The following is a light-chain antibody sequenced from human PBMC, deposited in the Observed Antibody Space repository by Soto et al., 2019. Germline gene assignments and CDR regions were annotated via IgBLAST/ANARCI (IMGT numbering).Light chain of an antibody. J-gene: IGKJ4*01. CDR2: AAS. CDR3: QQADTFPLT. Sequence: DIQMTQSPSSVSASVGDRVTITCRASQGISSWVAWYQQKPGKAPNLLIYAASSLQSGVPSRFSGSGSGTDFTLTISSLQPEDFATYYCQQADTFPLTFGGRTKVEIK. V-gene: IGKV1-12*01. CDR1: QGISSW.